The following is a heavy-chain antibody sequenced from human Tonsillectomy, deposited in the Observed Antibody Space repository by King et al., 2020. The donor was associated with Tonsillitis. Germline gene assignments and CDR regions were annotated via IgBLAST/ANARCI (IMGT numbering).Heavy chain of an antibody. Sequence: TLKESGPALVKPTQTLTLTCTFSVFSLSTEEMRLSWVRQPPGKALEWLARIDWGDEKFYITSLKTRLTISRNTSKNQVVLRMTNMDPGDTATYYCTRSQAGSNWFDPWGRGTLVTVSS. CDR1: VFSLSTEEMR. CDR2: IDWGDEK. V-gene: IGHV2-70D*14. J-gene: IGHJ5*02. CDR3: TRSQAGSNWFDP.